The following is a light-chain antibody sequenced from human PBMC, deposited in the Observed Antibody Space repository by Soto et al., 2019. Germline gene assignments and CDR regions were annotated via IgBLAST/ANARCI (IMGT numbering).Light chain of an antibody. CDR3: QQYNSYSPIT. J-gene: IGKJ5*01. V-gene: IGKV3-15*01. CDR1: QSVRSH. Sequence: IVMTQSPATLSVSPGEGVTLSCRASQSVRSHLAWYQQKPGQPPRLLIYGASTRATGIPARFSGSGFGTEFTLTISSLQSEDFATYYCQQYNSYSPITFGQGTRLEIK. CDR2: GAS.